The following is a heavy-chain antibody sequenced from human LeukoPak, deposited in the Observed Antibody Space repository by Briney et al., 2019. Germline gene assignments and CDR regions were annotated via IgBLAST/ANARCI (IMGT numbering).Heavy chain of an antibody. J-gene: IGHJ4*02. V-gene: IGHV1-69*04. CDR1: GATFSSYA. CDR3: ARESYSGNPYFDY. CDR2: IIPILGIA. D-gene: IGHD4-23*01. Sequence: SVKVSCKASGATFSSYAISWVRQAPGQGLGWMGRIIPILGIANYAQKFQGRVTITADKSASTAYMELSSLRSEDTAMYYCARESYSGNPYFDYWGQGTLVTVSS.